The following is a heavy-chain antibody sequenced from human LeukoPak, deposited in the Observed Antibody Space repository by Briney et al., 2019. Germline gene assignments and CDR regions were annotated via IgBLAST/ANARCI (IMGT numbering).Heavy chain of an antibody. D-gene: IGHD2-15*01. CDR2: IIPIFGTA. Sequence: ASVKVSCKASGGTSSSYAISWVRQAPGQGLEWMGGIIPIFGTANYAQKFQGRVTITTDESTSTAYMELSSLRSEDTAVYYCARGGYCSGGSCYGSAFDIWGQGTMVTVSS. CDR3: ARGGYCSGGSCYGSAFDI. CDR1: GGTSSSYA. V-gene: IGHV1-69*05. J-gene: IGHJ3*02.